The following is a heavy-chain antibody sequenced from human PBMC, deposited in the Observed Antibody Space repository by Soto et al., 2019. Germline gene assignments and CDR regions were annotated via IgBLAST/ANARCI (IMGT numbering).Heavy chain of an antibody. CDR2: INSDGSST. CDR3: AKDLGYYDSSGYYDY. Sequence: PGGSLRLSCAASGFTFSSYAMSWVRQAPGKGLVWVSRINSDGSSTSYADSVKGRFTISRDNAKNTLYLQMNSLRAEDTAVYYCAKDLGYYDSSGYYDYWGREPWSPSP. CDR1: GFTFSSYA. V-gene: IGHV3-74*01. D-gene: IGHD3-22*01. J-gene: IGHJ4*02.